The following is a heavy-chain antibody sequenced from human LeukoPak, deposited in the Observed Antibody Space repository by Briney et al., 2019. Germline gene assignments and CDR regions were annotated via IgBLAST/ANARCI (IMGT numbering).Heavy chain of an antibody. CDR2: FDPEDGET. J-gene: IGHJ5*02. CDR3: ARSRITIFGVVKGWFDP. Sequence: GASVKVSCKVSGYTLTELSMHWVRQAPGKGLEWMGGFDPEDGETIYAQKLQGRVTMTTDTSTSTAYMELRSLRSDDTAVYYCARSRITIFGVVKGWFDPWGQGTLVTVSS. CDR1: GYTLTELS. V-gene: IGHV1-24*01. D-gene: IGHD3-3*01.